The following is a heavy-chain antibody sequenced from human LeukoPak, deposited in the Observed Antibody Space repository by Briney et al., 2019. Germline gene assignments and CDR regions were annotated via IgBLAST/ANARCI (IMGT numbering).Heavy chain of an antibody. Sequence: SVKVSCKASGGTLSSYAISWVRQAPGQGLEWMGGIIPIFGTANYAQKFQGRVTITADESTSTAYMELSSLRSEDTAVYYCASGVGLRFLEWLSQSEHHHFDYWGQGTLVTVSS. V-gene: IGHV1-69*01. D-gene: IGHD3-3*01. J-gene: IGHJ4*02. CDR3: ASGVGLRFLEWLSQSEHHHFDY. CDR1: GGTLSSYA. CDR2: IIPIFGTA.